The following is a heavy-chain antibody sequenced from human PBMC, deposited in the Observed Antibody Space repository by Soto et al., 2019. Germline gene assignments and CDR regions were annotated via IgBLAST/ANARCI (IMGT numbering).Heavy chain of an antibody. CDR1: GGSFSGYY. V-gene: IGHV4-34*01. CDR3: ARARLYSSSWLQRQPFDY. CDR2: INHSGST. J-gene: IGHJ4*02. D-gene: IGHD6-13*01. Sequence: SETLSLTCAVYGGSFSGYYWSWIRQPPGKGLEWIGEINHSGSTNYNPSLKSRVTISVDTSKNQFSLKLSSVTAADTAVYYCARARLYSSSWLQRQPFDYWGQGTLATVSS.